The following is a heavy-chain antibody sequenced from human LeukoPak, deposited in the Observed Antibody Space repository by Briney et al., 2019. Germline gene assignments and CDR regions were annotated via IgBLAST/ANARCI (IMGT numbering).Heavy chain of an antibody. CDR1: GYTFTGYY. D-gene: IGHD2/OR15-2a*01. V-gene: IGHV1-2*02. Sequence: GASVKVSCKASGYTFTGYYMHWVRQAPGQGLEWMGWINPNSGGTNYAQKFQARVTMTRDTSISTAYMELSRLRSDDTAVYYCARIHRATTSPFDYWGQGTLVTVSS. CDR2: INPNSGGT. J-gene: IGHJ4*02. CDR3: ARIHRATTSPFDY.